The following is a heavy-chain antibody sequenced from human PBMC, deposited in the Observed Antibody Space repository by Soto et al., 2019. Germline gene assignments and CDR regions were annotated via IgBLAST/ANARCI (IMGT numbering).Heavy chain of an antibody. CDR3: ARNIEYCGGDCYSGGDYYYYYGMDV. J-gene: IGHJ6*02. CDR1: GGTFSSYA. V-gene: IGHV1-69*01. Sequence: QVQLVQSGAEVKKPGSSVKVSCKASGGTFSSYAISWVRQAPGQGLEWMGGIIPIFGTANYAQKFQGRVTITADESTSKAYTELSSLRSEDTAVYYCARNIEYCGGDCYSGGDYYYYYGMDVWGQGTTVTVSS. D-gene: IGHD2-21*02. CDR2: IIPIFGTA.